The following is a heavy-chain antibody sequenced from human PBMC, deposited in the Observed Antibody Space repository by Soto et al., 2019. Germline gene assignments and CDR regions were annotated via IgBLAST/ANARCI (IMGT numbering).Heavy chain of an antibody. D-gene: IGHD6-13*01. CDR2: ISYDGSNK. V-gene: IGHV3-30*18. Sequence: GGSLRLSCAASGFRFSSYGMHWVRQAPGKGLEWVAVISYDGSNKNYADSVKGRFTISRDNSKNTLYLQMNTLRAEDTAVYYCAKDQSSSWSGGYYFDYWGQGTLVTVSS. CDR1: GFRFSSYG. J-gene: IGHJ4*02. CDR3: AKDQSSSWSGGYYFDY.